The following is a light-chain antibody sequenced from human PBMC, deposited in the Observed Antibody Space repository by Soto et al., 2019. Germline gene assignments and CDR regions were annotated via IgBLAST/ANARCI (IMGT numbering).Light chain of an antibody. Sequence: DFQMTQSPSSLSASVGDRVTITCRASQDIGIYLAWYQQKPGKLPNLLIYTASTLLSGVPSRFSGSGSGTDFTLTISSLQPEDVATYYCQRYNNVYWTFGQGTKVEIK. CDR2: TAS. V-gene: IGKV1-27*01. CDR3: QRYNNVYWT. J-gene: IGKJ1*01. CDR1: QDIGIY.